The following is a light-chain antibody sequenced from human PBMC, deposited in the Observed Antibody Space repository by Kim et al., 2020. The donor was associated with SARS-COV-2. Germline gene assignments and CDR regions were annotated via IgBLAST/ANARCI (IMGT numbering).Light chain of an antibody. V-gene: IGKV1-5*03. J-gene: IGKJ1*01. Sequence: DIQMTQSPSTLSASVGDRVTITCRASQSISSWLAWYQQKPGKAPKLLLYKTCSLESGVPSRFSGTGSGTEFTLTISSLQPDDFATYNCVRYNSYSLSFVQGTKVGIK. CDR1: QSISSW. CDR2: KTC. CDR3: VRYNSYSLS.